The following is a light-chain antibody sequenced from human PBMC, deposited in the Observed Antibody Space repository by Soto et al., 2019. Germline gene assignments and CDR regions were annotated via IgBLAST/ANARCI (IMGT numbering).Light chain of an antibody. Sequence: EIVMTQSPATLSVSPGERATFSCRASQSVGTNLAWYRQKSGQAPSLLIYGASARAPGIPARFSGSGSGTEFTLTISSLQSEDFAVYYCQQYDNRRTFGQGTKVEVK. V-gene: IGKV3-15*01. J-gene: IGKJ1*01. CDR1: QSVGTN. CDR3: QQYDNRRT. CDR2: GAS.